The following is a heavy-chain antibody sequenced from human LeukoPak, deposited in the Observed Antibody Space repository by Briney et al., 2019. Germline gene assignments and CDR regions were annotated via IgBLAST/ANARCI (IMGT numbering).Heavy chain of an antibody. CDR1: GYTFTGYY. Sequence: ASVKVSCKASGYTFTGYYMHWVRQAPGQGLEWMGWINPNSGGTNYAQKFQGWVTMTRDTSISTAYMELSRLRSDDTAVYYCAKGHRGVTMVRGALYDAFDIWGQGTMVTVSP. J-gene: IGHJ3*02. V-gene: IGHV1-2*04. D-gene: IGHD3-10*01. CDR2: INPNSGGT. CDR3: AKGHRGVTMVRGALYDAFDI.